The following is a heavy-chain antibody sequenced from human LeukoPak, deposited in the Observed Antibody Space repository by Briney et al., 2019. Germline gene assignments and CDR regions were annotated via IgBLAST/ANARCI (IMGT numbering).Heavy chain of an antibody. J-gene: IGHJ4*02. CDR3: ARLGVRGVTLAPFDY. D-gene: IGHD3-10*01. CDR2: INHSGST. Sequence: SETLSLTCAVYGGSFSGYYWSWIRQPPGKGLEWIGEINHSGSTNYNPSPKSRVTISVDTSKNQFSLKLSSVTAADTAVYYCARLGVRGVTLAPFDYWGQGTLVTVSS. CDR1: GGSFSGYY. V-gene: IGHV4-34*01.